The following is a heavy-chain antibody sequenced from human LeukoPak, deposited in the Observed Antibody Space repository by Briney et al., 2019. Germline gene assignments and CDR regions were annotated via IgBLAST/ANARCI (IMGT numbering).Heavy chain of an antibody. CDR1: GFTLSIYW. CDR3: ARGTWALGYCSSTSCSQYFDY. V-gene: IGHV3-74*01. Sequence: RRCLCLSCAASGFTLSIYWMHWVCHAPGEGLVCVSRINRDGSSRSYADSVKGRFTISRDNAKNTLYLQMNSLRAEDTAVYYCARGTWALGYCSSTSCSQYFDYWGQGTLVTVSS. CDR2: INRDGSSR. J-gene: IGHJ4*02. D-gene: IGHD2-2*01.